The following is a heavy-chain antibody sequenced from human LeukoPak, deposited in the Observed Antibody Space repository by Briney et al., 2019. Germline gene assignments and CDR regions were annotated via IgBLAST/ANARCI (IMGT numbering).Heavy chain of an antibody. J-gene: IGHJ4*02. CDR2: ISSTGRGT. CDR1: GFTFSSYT. CDR3: AKRDSSDWYSLDY. D-gene: IGHD6-19*01. Sequence: GGSLRLSCAASGFTFSSYTMSWVRQAPGKGLEWVSSISSTGRGTYYADSVKGRFTISRDSSKNTLSLQKNSLRAEDTAIYYCAKRDSSDWYSLDYWGQGTLVTVSS. V-gene: IGHV3-23*01.